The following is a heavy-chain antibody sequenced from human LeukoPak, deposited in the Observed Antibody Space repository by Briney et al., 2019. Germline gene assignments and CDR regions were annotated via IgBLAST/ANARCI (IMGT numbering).Heavy chain of an antibody. CDR3: ARLWTGYSDSSGYYYLDY. CDR1: GGSISSSHW. Sequence: SETLSLTCAVSGGSISSSHWWSWVRQPPGKGLEWIGEIYHSGSTNYNLSLKSRVTISVDNSKNQFSLKLSSVTAADMAVYYCARLWTGYSDSSGYYYLDYWGQGTLVTVSS. CDR2: IYHSGST. D-gene: IGHD3-22*01. V-gene: IGHV4-4*02. J-gene: IGHJ4*02.